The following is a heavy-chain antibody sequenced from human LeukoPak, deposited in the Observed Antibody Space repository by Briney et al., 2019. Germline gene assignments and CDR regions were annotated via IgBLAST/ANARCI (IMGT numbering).Heavy chain of an antibody. V-gene: IGHV3-21*01. Sequence: PGGSLRLSCAASGFTFSSYSMNWVRQAPGKGLEWVSSISSSSSYIYYADSVKGRFTISRDNAKNSLYLQMNSLRAEDTAVYYCARADYYDSSGYGGGYYFDYWGQGTLVTVSS. J-gene: IGHJ4*02. CDR1: GFTFSSYS. CDR3: ARADYYDSSGYGGGYYFDY. D-gene: IGHD3-22*01. CDR2: ISSSSSYI.